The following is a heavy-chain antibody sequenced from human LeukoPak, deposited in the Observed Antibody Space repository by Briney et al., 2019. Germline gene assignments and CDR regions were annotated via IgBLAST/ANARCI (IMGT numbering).Heavy chain of an antibody. CDR3: AREAPVSLRFLEWENFDS. D-gene: IGHD3-3*01. Sequence: PSETLSLTCTVSGVSMTIGGYYWTWIRQPAGKGLEWLGRVFTSGKTDYNPSLKSRLTISLETSENQFSLKLTSVTAADTAVYFCAREAPVSLRFLEWENFDSWGQGALVTVSS. V-gene: IGHV4-61*02. CDR2: VFTSGKT. CDR1: GVSMTIGGYY. J-gene: IGHJ4*02.